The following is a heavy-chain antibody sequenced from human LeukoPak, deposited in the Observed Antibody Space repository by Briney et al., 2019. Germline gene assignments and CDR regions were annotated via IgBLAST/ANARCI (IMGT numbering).Heavy chain of an antibody. CDR2: INPNSGGT. CDR3: AREGSGGFDY. Sequence: ASVKVSCKASGGTFRTFAISWVRQAPGQGLEWMGWINPNSGGTNYAQKFQGRVTMTRDTSISTAYMELSRLRSDDTAVYYCAREGSGGFDYWGQGTLVTVSS. V-gene: IGHV1-2*02. J-gene: IGHJ4*02. CDR1: GGTFRTFA. D-gene: IGHD3-16*01.